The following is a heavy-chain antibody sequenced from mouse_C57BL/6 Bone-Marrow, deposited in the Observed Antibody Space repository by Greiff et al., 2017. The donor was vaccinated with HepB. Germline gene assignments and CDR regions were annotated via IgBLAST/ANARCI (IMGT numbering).Heavy chain of an antibody. D-gene: IGHD1-1*01. CDR1: GYSFTGYY. Sequence: EVQLQQSGPELVKPGASVKISCKASGYSFTGYYMNWVKQSPEKSLEWIGEINPSTGGTTYNQKFKAKATLTVDKSSSTAYMQLKSLTSEDSAVYYCATHYYGSSSHFDYWGQGTTLTVSS. V-gene: IGHV1-42*01. CDR2: INPSTGGT. CDR3: ATHYYGSSSHFDY. J-gene: IGHJ2*01.